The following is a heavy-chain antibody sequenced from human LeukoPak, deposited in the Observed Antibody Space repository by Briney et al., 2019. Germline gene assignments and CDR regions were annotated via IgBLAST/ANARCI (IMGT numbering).Heavy chain of an antibody. Sequence: GASLRLSCAASGFTFSNYAMSWVRQAPGKGLEWVAVISYDGSNKYYADSVKGRFTISRDNSKNTLYLQMNSLRAEDTAVYYCASGSYSGYWGQGTLVTVSS. CDR3: ASGSYSGY. J-gene: IGHJ4*02. CDR2: ISYDGSNK. CDR1: GFTFSNYA. D-gene: IGHD1-26*01. V-gene: IGHV3-30-3*01.